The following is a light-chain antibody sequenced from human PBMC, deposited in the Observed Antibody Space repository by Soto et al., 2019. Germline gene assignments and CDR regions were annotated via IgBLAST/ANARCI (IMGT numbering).Light chain of an antibody. J-gene: IGKJ1*01. V-gene: IGKV1-6*01. CDR3: LQDYNCPLT. Sequence: AIQMTQSPSSLSASVGDRVTITCRASQGIKNDLGWYQQKPGKAPKLLIYAASSLQSGVPSRFSGSGSGTDFTLTNSSLQPDDFATYYCLQDYNCPLTFGQGTKVEIK. CDR2: AAS. CDR1: QGIKND.